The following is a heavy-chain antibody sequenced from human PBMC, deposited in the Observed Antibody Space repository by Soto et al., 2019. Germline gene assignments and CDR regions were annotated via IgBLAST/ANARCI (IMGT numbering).Heavy chain of an antibody. J-gene: IGHJ5*02. CDR1: GYTFTSYG. CDR3: ARDQGAVAAIGPDWFDP. Sequence: ASVKVSCKASGYTFTSYGISWVRQAPGQGLEWMGWISAYNGNTNYAQKLQGRVTMTTDTSTSTAYMELRSLRSDDTAVYYCARDQGAVAAIGPDWFDPWGQGTLVTVSS. CDR2: ISAYNGNT. V-gene: IGHV1-18*01. D-gene: IGHD6-19*01.